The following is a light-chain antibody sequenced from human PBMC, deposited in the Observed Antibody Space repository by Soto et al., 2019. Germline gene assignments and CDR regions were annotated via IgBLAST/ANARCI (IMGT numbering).Light chain of an antibody. J-gene: IGKJ1*01. CDR3: QQRSNWPPT. Sequence: VVLTQSPATLSLSPGEIATLSCRASQSVSSYLAWYQQKPGQAPRLLIYDASNRATGIPARFSGSGSGTDFTLTISSLEPEDFAVYYCQQRSNWPPTFGQGTRVDIK. CDR2: DAS. CDR1: QSVSSY. V-gene: IGKV3-11*01.